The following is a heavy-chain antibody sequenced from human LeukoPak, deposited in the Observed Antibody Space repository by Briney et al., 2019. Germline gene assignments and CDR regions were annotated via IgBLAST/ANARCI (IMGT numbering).Heavy chain of an antibody. D-gene: IGHD2-2*01. CDR3: ARGRLVVVPAATYYYYYGMDV. J-gene: IGHJ6*02. CDR2: INPNSGGT. Sequence: ASVKVSCKASGYTFTGCYMHWVRQAPGQGLEWMGWINPNSGGTNYAQKFQGRVTMTRDTSISTAYMELSRLRSDDTAVYYCARGRLVVVPAATYYYYYGMDVWGQGTTVTVSS. V-gene: IGHV1-2*02. CDR1: GYTFTGCY.